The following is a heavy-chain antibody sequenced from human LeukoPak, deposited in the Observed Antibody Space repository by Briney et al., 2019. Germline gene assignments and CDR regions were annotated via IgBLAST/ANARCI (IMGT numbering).Heavy chain of an antibody. D-gene: IGHD1-1*01. J-gene: IGHJ6*03. V-gene: IGHV4-39*01. CDR2: IYYSGST. Sequence: SETLSLTCTVSGGSISSSSYYWGWIRQPPGKGLEWIGSIYYSGSTFYNPSLKSRVTISVDTSKNQFSLKLSSVTATDTAVYYCAKTKTRVVSGKGTTVTVSS. CDR1: GGSISSSSYY. CDR3: AKTKTRVV.